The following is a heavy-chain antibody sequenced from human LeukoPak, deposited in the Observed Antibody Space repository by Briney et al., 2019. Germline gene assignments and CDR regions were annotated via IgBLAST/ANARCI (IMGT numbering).Heavy chain of an antibody. Sequence: SETLSLTCTVSGYSISSGYYWGWIRQPPGKGLEWIGSIYHSGSTYYNPSLKSRVTISVDTSKNQFSLKLSSVTAADTAVYYCARDKGREILWFGELLSGRYFDYWGQGTLVTVSS. D-gene: IGHD3-10*01. CDR2: IYHSGST. CDR3: ARDKGREILWFGELLSGRYFDY. V-gene: IGHV4-38-2*02. CDR1: GYSISSGYY. J-gene: IGHJ4*02.